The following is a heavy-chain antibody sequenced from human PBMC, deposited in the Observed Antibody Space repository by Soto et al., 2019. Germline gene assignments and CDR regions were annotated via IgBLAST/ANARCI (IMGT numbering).Heavy chain of an antibody. CDR1: GLTFSNAW. J-gene: IGHJ5*02. CDR3: TAVGAGRRKIPIAT. V-gene: IGHV3-15*07. Sequence: EVQLVESGGGLVKPGGSLRLSCAASGLTFSNAWMNWVRQAPGKGLEWVGRIKSKTDGGTTDYGAPVKGRFTISRDDSKNTCYLKRTGRKPENTAVNNGTAVGAGRRKIPIATWGKESLVTFS. CDR2: IKSKTDGGTT. D-gene: IGHD3-10*01.